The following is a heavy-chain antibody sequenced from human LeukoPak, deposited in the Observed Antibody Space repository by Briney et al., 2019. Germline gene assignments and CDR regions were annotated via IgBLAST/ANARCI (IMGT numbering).Heavy chain of an antibody. D-gene: IGHD4-17*01. CDR1: GFTFSSYA. V-gene: IGHV3-23*01. CDR3: ASDFYGDYGSYYYGMDV. CDR2: ISGSGGST. J-gene: IGHJ6*02. Sequence: GGSLRLSCAASGFTFSSYAMSWVRQAPGKGLEWVSAISGSGGSTYYADSVKGRFTISRDNSKNTLYLQMNSLRAEDTAVYYCASDFYGDYGSYYYGMDVWGQGTTVTVSS.